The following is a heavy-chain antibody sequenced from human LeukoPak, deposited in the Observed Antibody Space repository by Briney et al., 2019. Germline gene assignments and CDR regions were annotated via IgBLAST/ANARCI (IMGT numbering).Heavy chain of an antibody. J-gene: IGHJ3*02. Sequence: GGSLTLSCAASAFTFSSYAMSWVRQAPGKGLEWVSAISGSGGSTSYADSVKGRFTISRDSSKNTLYLQRNSLRAEDTAVYYCAKDRFLWASVGAFDIWGQGTMVTVSS. V-gene: IGHV3-23*01. D-gene: IGHD2/OR15-2a*01. CDR2: ISGSGGST. CDR3: AKDRFLWASVGAFDI. CDR1: AFTFSSYA.